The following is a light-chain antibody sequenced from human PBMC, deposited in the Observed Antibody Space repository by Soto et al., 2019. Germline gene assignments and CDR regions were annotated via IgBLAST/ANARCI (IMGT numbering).Light chain of an antibody. CDR1: QSINKN. Sequence: DMQMTQSPSSLSASVGDRVTITCRASQSINKNLNWFQQKPGKAPKLLIYGASNLHSGVPSRFSGSGSGTDFTLTISSLQPEDFVTYYCQMSYSRSTSAFGPGTKVDIK. CDR2: GAS. J-gene: IGKJ3*01. V-gene: IGKV1-39*01. CDR3: QMSYSRSTSA.